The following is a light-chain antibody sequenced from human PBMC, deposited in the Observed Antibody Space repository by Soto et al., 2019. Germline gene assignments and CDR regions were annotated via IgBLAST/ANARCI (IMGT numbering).Light chain of an antibody. CDR1: QNIRSD. CDR3: QQYINWT. J-gene: IGKJ1*01. CDR2: GAS. V-gene: IGKV3-15*01. Sequence: ERVVTQSPATLSVSPGERFTLSCMASQNIRSDLAWYQQKPGQAPRLLMYGASIRATGVPDRFSGSGSGTDFTLTISSLQSEDIALYYCQQYINWTFGQGTKVDIK.